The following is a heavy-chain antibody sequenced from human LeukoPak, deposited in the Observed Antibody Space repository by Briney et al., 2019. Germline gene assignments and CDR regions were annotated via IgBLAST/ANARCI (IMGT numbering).Heavy chain of an antibody. CDR3: ARDVAVAGEDYFDY. Sequence: PSETLSLTCTVSGGSISSYYWSWIRQPAGKGLEWIGRIYTSGSTNYNPSLKSRVTMSVDTPKNQFSLKLSSVTAADTAVYYCARDVAVAGEDYFDYWGQGTLVTVSS. CDR2: IYTSGST. D-gene: IGHD6-19*01. CDR1: GGSISSYY. J-gene: IGHJ4*02. V-gene: IGHV4-4*07.